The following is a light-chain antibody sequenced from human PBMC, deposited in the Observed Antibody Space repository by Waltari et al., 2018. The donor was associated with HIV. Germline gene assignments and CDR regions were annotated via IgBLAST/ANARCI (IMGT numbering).Light chain of an antibody. CDR1: QSVSSY. J-gene: IGKJ4*01. CDR3: QQRSNWPPLT. CDR2: DAS. V-gene: IGKV3-11*01. Sequence: EMMSTTSPATLSLSRGETATLSCRASQSVSSYLAWYQQKHGQAPRLLIYDASNRATGIPARFSGSGSGTDFTLTISSLEPEDFAVYYCQQRSNWPPLTFGGGTKVEIK.